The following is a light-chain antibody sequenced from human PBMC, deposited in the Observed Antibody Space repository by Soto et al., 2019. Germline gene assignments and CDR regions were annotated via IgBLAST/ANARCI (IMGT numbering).Light chain of an antibody. Sequence: QSVLTQPPSASGTPGQRVTISCSGNSSNIGSETVNWYQQLPGTAPKLLISGDNQRPSGVPDRFSGSKSGTSASLAISGLQSEDVVASYCATWDDGLTGRVFGGRTKLTVL. J-gene: IGLJ3*02. CDR2: GDN. CDR3: ATWDDGLTGRV. CDR1: SSNIGSET. V-gene: IGLV1-44*01.